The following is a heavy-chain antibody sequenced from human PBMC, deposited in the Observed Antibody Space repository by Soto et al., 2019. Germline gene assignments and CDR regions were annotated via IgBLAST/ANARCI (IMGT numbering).Heavy chain of an antibody. Sequence: EVQLVESGGCLVQPGGSLGLSCAASGFTLSDHYMDWVRQAPGKGLEWVGRTKNKANRYTTEYAASVNGRFTISRDDSKNSLYLQMNSLKSEDTAVYYCARWVSGSPDNWGQGTLVTVSS. J-gene: IGHJ4*02. D-gene: IGHD1-26*01. CDR1: GFTLSDHY. V-gene: IGHV3-72*01. CDR2: TKNKANRYTT. CDR3: ARWVSGSPDN.